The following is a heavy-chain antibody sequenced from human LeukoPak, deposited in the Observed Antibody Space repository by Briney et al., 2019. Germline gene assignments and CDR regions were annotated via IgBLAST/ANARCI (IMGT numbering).Heavy chain of an antibody. D-gene: IGHD6-13*01. CDR1: GFTFSSYA. Sequence: GGSLRLSCAASGFTFSSYAIHWVRQAPGKGLEWVAVISYDGSTKYNADSVKGRFTISRDNSKNTLYLQMNSLRPEDTAVYYCARDHDSSSCPYFDYWGQGTLVTVSS. CDR3: ARDHDSSSCPYFDY. J-gene: IGHJ4*02. CDR2: ISYDGSTK. V-gene: IGHV3-30*04.